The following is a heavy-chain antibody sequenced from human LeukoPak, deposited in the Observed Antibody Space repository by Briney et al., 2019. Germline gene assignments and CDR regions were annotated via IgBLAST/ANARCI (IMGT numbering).Heavy chain of an antibody. CDR3: ARTPGGGSYYDY. J-gene: IGHJ4*02. CDR1: GDSISDTSYY. CDR2: IYHSGST. D-gene: IGHD1-26*01. V-gene: IGHV4-39*07. Sequence: SETLSLTCTVSGDSISDTSYYWGWIRQSPGKGLEWIGEIYHSGSTNYNPSLKSRVTISVDKSKNQFSLKLSSVTAADTAVYYCARTPGGGSYYDYWGQGTLVTVSS.